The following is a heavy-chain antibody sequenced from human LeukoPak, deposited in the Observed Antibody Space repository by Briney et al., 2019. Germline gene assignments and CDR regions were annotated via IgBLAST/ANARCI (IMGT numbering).Heavy chain of an antibody. Sequence: SETLSLTCTVSGGSISSSNWWSWVRQPPGKGLEWIGEIYHSGSTNYNPSLKSRVTMSVDKSKNQFSLKLSSVTAADTAVYYCARNLAAAGTRGVDYWGQGTLVTVSS. CDR2: IYHSGST. J-gene: IGHJ4*02. CDR3: ARNLAAAGTRGVDY. V-gene: IGHV4-4*02. D-gene: IGHD6-13*01. CDR1: GGSISSSNW.